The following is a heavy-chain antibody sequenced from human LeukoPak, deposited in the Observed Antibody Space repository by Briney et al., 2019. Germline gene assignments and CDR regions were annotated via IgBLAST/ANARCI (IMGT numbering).Heavy chain of an antibody. D-gene: IGHD3-16*01. CDR1: GFTFSSYA. CDR3: ATLGVY. CDR2: ISYDGSNK. V-gene: IGHV3-30-3*01. J-gene: IGHJ4*02. Sequence: QPGRSLRLSCAAPGFTFSSYAMHWVRQAPGKGLEWVAVISYDGSNKYYADSVKGRFTISRDNSKNTLYLQMNSLRAEDTAVYYCATLGVYWGQGTLVTVSS.